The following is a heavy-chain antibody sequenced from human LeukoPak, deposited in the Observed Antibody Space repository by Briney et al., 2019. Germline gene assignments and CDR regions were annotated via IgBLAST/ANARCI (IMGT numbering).Heavy chain of an antibody. CDR2: ISGSGGST. CDR3: SYGSGSYYGVGVY. J-gene: IGHJ4*02. Sequence: GGSLRLSCAASGFTFSSYAMSWVRQAPGKGLEWVSAISGSGGSTYYADSVKGRFTISRDNSKNTLYLQMNSLRAEDTAVYYCSYGSGSYYGVGVYWGQGTLVTVSS. D-gene: IGHD3-10*01. CDR1: GFTFSSYA. V-gene: IGHV3-23*01.